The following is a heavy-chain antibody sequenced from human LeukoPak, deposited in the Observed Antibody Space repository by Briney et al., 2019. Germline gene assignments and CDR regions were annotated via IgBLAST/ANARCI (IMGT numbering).Heavy chain of an antibody. V-gene: IGHV4-30-2*01. CDR3: ARDSDADHDQDAFDV. CDR1: GGSVSSGDYY. Sequence: SETLSLTCTASGGSVSSGDYYWSWIRQPPGKGLEWIGSVYHSGETYYNPSLNSRVTISVDRSKNQFSLKLNSVTAADTAVYFCARDSDADHDQDAFDVWGQGTLVTVSS. J-gene: IGHJ3*01. D-gene: IGHD1-14*01. CDR2: VYHSGET.